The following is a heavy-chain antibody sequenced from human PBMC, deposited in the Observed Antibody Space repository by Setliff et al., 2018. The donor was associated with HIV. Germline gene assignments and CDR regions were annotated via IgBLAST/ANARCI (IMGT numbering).Heavy chain of an antibody. CDR3: ARDRTAGYNYDYSY. CDR2: VNPSGGST. J-gene: IGHJ4*02. D-gene: IGHD3-16*01. Sequence: GASVKVSCKASGYTFTNYCIHWVRQAPGQGFEWLGMVNPSGGSTAYAEKFQGRVTMTRDTSTNTVYMDLSGLRSDDTAVYYCARDRTAGYNYDYSYWGQGTLVTVSS. V-gene: IGHV1-46*01. CDR1: GYTFTNYC.